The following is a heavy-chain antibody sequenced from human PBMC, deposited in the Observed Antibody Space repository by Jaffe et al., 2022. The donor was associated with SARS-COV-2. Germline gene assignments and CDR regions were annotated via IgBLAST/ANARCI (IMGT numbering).Heavy chain of an antibody. CDR3: ARRHPPYYDILTGYSGPYYFDY. D-gene: IGHD3-9*01. CDR1: GFSLSTSGVG. Sequence: QITLKESGPTLVKPTQTLTLTCTFSGFSLSTSGVGVGWIRQPPGKALEWLALIYWDDDKRYSPSLKSRLTITKDTSKNQVVLTMTNMDPVDTATYYCARRHPPYYDILTGYSGPYYFDYWGQGTLVTVSS. CDR2: IYWDDDK. V-gene: IGHV2-5*02. J-gene: IGHJ4*02.